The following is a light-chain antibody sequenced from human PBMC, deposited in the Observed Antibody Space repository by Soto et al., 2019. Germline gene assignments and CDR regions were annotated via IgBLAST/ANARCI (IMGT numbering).Light chain of an antibody. J-gene: IGLJ1*01. CDR2: EVT. CDR3: SSYTNINTRACV. Sequence: QSVLTQPASVSGSPGQWIAISCTVTSGDIGSYKRVSWYQQHPGKAPKLIIYEVTDRRAGVSNRFSGSKSGNTASLTISGLQAEDEAEYYCSSYTNINTRACVFGTGTKVTVL. V-gene: IGLV2-14*01. CDR1: SGDIGSYKR.